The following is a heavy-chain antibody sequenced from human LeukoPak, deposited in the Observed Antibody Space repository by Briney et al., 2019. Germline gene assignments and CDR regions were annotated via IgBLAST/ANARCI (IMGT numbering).Heavy chain of an antibody. D-gene: IGHD2-2*01. V-gene: IGHV4-39*01. Sequence: PGGSLTLSCAASGFIFSNYGMNWIRQPPGKGLEWIGSIYYSGSTYYNPSLKSRVTISVDTSKNQFSLKLSSVTAADTAVYYCARHPSIVVVPAPIDYWGQGTLVTVSS. CDR3: ARHPSIVVVPAPIDY. J-gene: IGHJ4*02. CDR2: IYYSGST. CDR1: GFIFSNYG.